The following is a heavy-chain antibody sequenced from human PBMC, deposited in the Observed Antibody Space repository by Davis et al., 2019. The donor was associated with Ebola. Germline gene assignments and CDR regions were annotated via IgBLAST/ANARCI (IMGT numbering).Heavy chain of an antibody. D-gene: IGHD3-22*01. Sequence: GESLKIPCAASGFTFSSYWMSWVRQAPGKGLEWVANIKQDGSEKYYVDSVKGRFTISRDNAKNSLYLQMNSLRAEDTAVYYCARDQYYYDSSGYYAFDYWGQGTLVTVSS. CDR2: IKQDGSEK. V-gene: IGHV3-7*01. CDR1: GFTFSSYW. CDR3: ARDQYYYDSSGYYAFDY. J-gene: IGHJ4*02.